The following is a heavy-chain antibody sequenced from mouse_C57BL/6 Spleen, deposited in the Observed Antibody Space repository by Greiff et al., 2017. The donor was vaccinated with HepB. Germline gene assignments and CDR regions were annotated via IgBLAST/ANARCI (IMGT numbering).Heavy chain of an antibody. CDR1: GFTFSDYY. CDR2: INYDGSST. Sequence: EVKVVESEGGLVQPGSSMKLSCTASGFTFSDYYMAWVRQVPEKGLEWVANINYDGSSTYYLDSLKSRFIISRDNAKNILYLQMSSLKSKDTATYYCARDQSFFDYWGQGTTLTVSS. J-gene: IGHJ2*01. CDR3: ARDQSFFDY. V-gene: IGHV5-16*01.